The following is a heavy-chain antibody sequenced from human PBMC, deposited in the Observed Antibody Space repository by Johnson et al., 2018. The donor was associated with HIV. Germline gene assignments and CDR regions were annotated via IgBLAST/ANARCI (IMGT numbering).Heavy chain of an antibody. D-gene: IGHD6-13*01. Sequence: QVQLVESGGGVVQPGRSLRLSCAASGFTFSSYAMHWVRQAPGKGLEWVAVISYDGSNKYYADSVKGRFTISRDNSKNTLYLQMNSLRAEYTAVYYCARERGRIAADAFDIWGQGTMVTVSS. V-gene: IGHV3-30*04. CDR2: ISYDGSNK. CDR3: ARERGRIAADAFDI. J-gene: IGHJ3*02. CDR1: GFTFSSYA.